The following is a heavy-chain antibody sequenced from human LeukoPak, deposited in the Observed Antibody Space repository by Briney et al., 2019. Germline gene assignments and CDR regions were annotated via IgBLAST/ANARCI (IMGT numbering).Heavy chain of an antibody. CDR1: GGSISSSSYY. V-gene: IGHV4-39*01. CDR3: AKTTYYDFWSGEKNWFDP. D-gene: IGHD3-3*01. CDR2: IYYSGST. Sequence: SETLSLTCPVSGGSISSSSYYWGWIRQPPGKGLEWIGSIYYSGSTYYNPSLKSRVTISVDTSKNQFSLKLSSVTAADTAVYYCAKTTYYDFWSGEKNWFDPWGQGTLVTVSS. J-gene: IGHJ5*02.